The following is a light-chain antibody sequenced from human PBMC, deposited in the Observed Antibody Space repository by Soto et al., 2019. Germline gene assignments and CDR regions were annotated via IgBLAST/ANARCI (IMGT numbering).Light chain of an antibody. CDR3: SSYGGRNDLV. V-gene: IGLV2-8*01. Sequence: QSALTQPPSASGSPGQSVTISCTGSSSDVGGYDFVYWYQQYPGKAPKLMIFEVSKRPSGVPNRFSGSKSGNTASLTVSGLQDEDESDHYCSSYGGRNDLVFGGGTTLTVL. J-gene: IGLJ3*02. CDR1: SSDVGGYDF. CDR2: EVS.